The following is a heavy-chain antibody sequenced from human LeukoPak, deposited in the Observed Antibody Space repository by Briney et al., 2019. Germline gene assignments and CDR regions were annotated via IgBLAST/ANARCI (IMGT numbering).Heavy chain of an antibody. D-gene: IGHD3-16*01. CDR1: GFTFSSYS. CDR2: ISDGSRYT. J-gene: IGHJ4*02. CDR3: ARSGTRLGTDFDY. Sequence: GGSLRLSCAASGFTFSSYSMDWVRQAPGKGLEWVSSISDGSRYTYYADSVRGRFTISRDSARNSLYLQMNSLRAEDTAVYYCARSGTRLGTDFDYWGQGTLVTVSS. V-gene: IGHV3-21*01.